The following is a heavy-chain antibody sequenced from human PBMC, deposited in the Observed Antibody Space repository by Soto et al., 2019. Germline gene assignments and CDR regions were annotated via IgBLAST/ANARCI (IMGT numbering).Heavy chain of an antibody. CDR1: GFTFSSYG. D-gene: IGHD1-26*01. J-gene: IGHJ4*02. CDR3: AKDLLVVGATPAYY. Sequence: QVQLVESGGGVVQPGRSLRLSCAASGFTFSSYGMHWVRQAPDKGLEWVAVISYDGSNKYYADSVKGRFTISRDNSKNTLYLQMNRLRAEDTAVYYCAKDLLVVGATPAYYWGQGTLVTVSS. V-gene: IGHV3-30*18. CDR2: ISYDGSNK.